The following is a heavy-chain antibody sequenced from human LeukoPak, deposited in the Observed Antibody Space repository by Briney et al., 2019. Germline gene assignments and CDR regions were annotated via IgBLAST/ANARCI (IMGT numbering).Heavy chain of an antibody. CDR3: ARSDPLLELYSGSSLGY. CDR1: GGSISSSSYY. Sequence: SETLSLTCTVSGGSISSSSYYWGWIRQPPGKGLEWIGSIYYSGSTYYNPSLKSRVTISVDTSKNQFSLKLSSVTAADTAVYYCARSDPLLELYSGSSLGYWGQGTLVTVSS. D-gene: IGHD1-26*01. J-gene: IGHJ4*02. CDR2: IYYSGST. V-gene: IGHV4-39*07.